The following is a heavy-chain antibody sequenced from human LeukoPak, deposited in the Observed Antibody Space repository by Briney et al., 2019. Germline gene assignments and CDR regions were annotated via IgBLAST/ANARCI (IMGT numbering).Heavy chain of an antibody. CDR3: ARGVEMATIDNWFDP. J-gene: IGHJ5*02. D-gene: IGHD5-24*01. V-gene: IGHV3-21*01. CDR2: ISSSSSYI. CDR1: GFTFSSYS. Sequence: PGGSLRLSCAASGFTFSSYSMNWVRQAPGKGLEWVSSISSSSSYIYYADSVKGRFTISRDNAKNSLYLQMNSLRAEDTAVYYCARGVEMATIDNWFDPWGQGTLVTVSS.